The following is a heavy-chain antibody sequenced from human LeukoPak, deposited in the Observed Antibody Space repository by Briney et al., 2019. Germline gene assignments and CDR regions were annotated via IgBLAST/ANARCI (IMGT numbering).Heavy chain of an antibody. V-gene: IGHV3-7*01. CDR3: ARGGSSWPLPFDY. J-gene: IGHJ4*02. D-gene: IGHD6-13*01. CDR2: IKEDGSEK. CDR1: GFTFSSYW. Sequence: GGSLRLSCAASGFTFSSYWMSWVRQAPGKGLEWVANIKEDGSEKYYVDSVKGRFTISRDNAKNSLYLQMNSLRAEDTAVYYCARGGSSWPLPFDYWGQGTLVTVSS.